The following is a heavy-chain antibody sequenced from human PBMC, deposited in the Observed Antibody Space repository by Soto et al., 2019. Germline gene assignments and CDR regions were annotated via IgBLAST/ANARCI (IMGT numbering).Heavy chain of an antibody. CDR1: GYSISSGYY. CDR2: IYHSGST. V-gene: IGHV4-38-2*01. D-gene: IGHD6-6*01. Sequence: SETLSLTCAVSGYSISSGYYWGWIRQPPGKGLEWIGSIYHSGSTYYNPSLKSRVTISVDASKNQFSLKLSSVTAADTAVYYCARAIAARRGDWFDPWGQGTLVTVSS. J-gene: IGHJ5*02. CDR3: ARAIAARRGDWFDP.